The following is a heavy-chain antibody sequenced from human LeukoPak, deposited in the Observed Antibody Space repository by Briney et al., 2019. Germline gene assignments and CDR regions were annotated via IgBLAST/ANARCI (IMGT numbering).Heavy chain of an antibody. CDR3: TEPDFDY. J-gene: IGHJ4*02. Sequence: GGSLRLSCAASGFTVSSNYMSWVRQAPGKGLEWVGRIRSKVNSYATAYAASVKGRFTISRDDSKNTAYLQMNSLKTEDTAVYYCTEPDFDYWGQGTLVTVSS. CDR1: GFTVSSNY. CDR2: IRSKVNSYAT. V-gene: IGHV3-73*01.